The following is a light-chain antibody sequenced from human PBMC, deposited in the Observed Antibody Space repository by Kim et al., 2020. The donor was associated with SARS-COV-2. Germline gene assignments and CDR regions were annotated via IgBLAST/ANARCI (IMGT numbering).Light chain of an antibody. CDR3: QQYGA. Sequence: TLSLSPGEGVTLSCRATQTVASSSIAWYQQKPGQPPRLLMYDTSTRATGIPGRFSGSRSGTDFTLTISRLEPEDSAVYYCQQYGAFGGGTKVDIK. CDR1: QTVASSS. CDR2: DTS. V-gene: IGKV3-20*01. J-gene: IGKJ4*01.